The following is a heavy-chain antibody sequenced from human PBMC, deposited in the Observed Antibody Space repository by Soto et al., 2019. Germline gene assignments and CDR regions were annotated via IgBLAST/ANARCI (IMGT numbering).Heavy chain of an antibody. CDR1: GFTFSSYS. CDR2: ISTSSSYI. D-gene: IGHD3-10*01. V-gene: IGHV3-21*01. Sequence: GGSLRLSCAASGFTFSSYSMNWVRQAPGKGLEWVSSISTSSSYIYYADSLKGRFTISRDNAKNSLFLQMNSLTAEDTAVYYCAGEGASVRAVNDAFDIWGLGTMVTVSS. CDR3: AGEGASVRAVNDAFDI. J-gene: IGHJ3*02.